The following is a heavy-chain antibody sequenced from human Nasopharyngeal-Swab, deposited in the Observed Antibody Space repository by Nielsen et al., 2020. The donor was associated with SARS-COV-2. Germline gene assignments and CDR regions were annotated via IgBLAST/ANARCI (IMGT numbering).Heavy chain of an antibody. CDR1: GGSFSNYA. CDR3: ARDGVSRGFDY. CDR2: VNPVFRTP. J-gene: IGHJ4*02. Sequence: SVKVSCKASGGSFSNYAISWLRQAPGQGLEWVGGVNPVFRTPNYAQKFQGRISLTADDSTSTAYLELSSLTSEDTAVYYCARDGVSRGFDYWGQGTLVTVSS. V-gene: IGHV1-69*13. D-gene: IGHD2-2*01.